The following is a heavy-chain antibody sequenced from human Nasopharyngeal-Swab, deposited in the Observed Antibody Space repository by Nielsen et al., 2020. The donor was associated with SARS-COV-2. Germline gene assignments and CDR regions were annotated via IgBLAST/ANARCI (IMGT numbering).Heavy chain of an antibody. V-gene: IGHV4-61*02. Sequence: LRLSCTVSGGSISSGSYYWSWIRQPAGKGLEWIGRIYTSGSTNYNPSLKSRVTISVYTSKNQFSLKLSSVTAADTAVYYCARALDYDFWSGYWGRGYFDYWGQGTLVTVSS. CDR1: GGSISSGSYY. CDR3: ARALDYDFWSGYWGRGYFDY. J-gene: IGHJ4*02. CDR2: IYTSGST. D-gene: IGHD3-3*01.